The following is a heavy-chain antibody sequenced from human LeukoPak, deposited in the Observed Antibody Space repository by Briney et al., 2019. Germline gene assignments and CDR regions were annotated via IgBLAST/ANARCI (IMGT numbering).Heavy chain of an antibody. CDR1: GGTFSSYA. CDR3: ARERLAPYYFDY. CDR2: IIPIFDTA. D-gene: IGHD6-19*01. V-gene: IGHV1-69*13. J-gene: IGHJ4*02. Sequence: ASVKVSCKASGGTFSSYAISWVRQAPGQGLEWMGGIIPIFDTANYAQKFQGRVTITADESTSTAYMELSSLRSEDTAVYYCARERLAPYYFDYWGQGTLVTVSS.